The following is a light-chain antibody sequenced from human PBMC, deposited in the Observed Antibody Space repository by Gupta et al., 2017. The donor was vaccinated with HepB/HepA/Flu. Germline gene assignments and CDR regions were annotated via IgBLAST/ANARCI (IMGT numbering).Light chain of an antibody. CDR3: QQYYRTPQT. V-gene: IGKV1-39*01. CDR1: QSISSY. Sequence: DIPLNQSPSSLSASVGDRVTITSRASQSISSYLNWYQQKPGKAPKLLLYAASSLQSGVPSRFSGSGSGTDFTLTISSLQPEDFAAYYCQQYYRTPQTFGHGTKLDIK. J-gene: IGKJ3*01. CDR2: AAS.